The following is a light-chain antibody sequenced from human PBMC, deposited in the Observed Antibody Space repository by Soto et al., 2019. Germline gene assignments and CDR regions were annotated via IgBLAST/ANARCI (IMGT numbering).Light chain of an antibody. V-gene: IGKV4-1*01. Sequence: IVMTQSPDSLAVSLGERATINCKSSRSVLYSSNNKNYLAWYQQKPGQPPKLLIYWASTRESGVPDRFSGSGSGTDFTLTISSLQAEDVAVYYCQQYYSTPVSFGGGTKVDI. J-gene: IGKJ4*01. CDR1: RSVLYSSNNKNY. CDR2: WAS. CDR3: QQYYSTPVS.